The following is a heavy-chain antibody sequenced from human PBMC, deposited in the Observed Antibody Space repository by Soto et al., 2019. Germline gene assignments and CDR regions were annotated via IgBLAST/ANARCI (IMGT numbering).Heavy chain of an antibody. J-gene: IGHJ4*02. Sequence: QVQLVQSGAEVKKPGASVKVSCKASGYTFTSYAMHWVRQAPGQRLEWMGWINAGNGNTKYSQKFQGRVTITRDTSASTAYMELSSLRSEDTAVYYCARGAWMDFWSGYSGPFDYWGQGTLVTVSS. V-gene: IGHV1-3*01. CDR2: INAGNGNT. CDR3: ARGAWMDFWSGYSGPFDY. D-gene: IGHD3-3*01. CDR1: GYTFTSYA.